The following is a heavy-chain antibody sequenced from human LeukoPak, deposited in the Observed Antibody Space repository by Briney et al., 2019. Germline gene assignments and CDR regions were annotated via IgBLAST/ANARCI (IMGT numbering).Heavy chain of an antibody. CDR3: ARGGRSRADVLRYFDWLLYSFDY. CDR2: IIPIFGTA. CDR1: GGTFSSYA. Sequence: SVKVSCKASGGTFSSYAISWVRQAPGQGLEWMGGIIPIFGTANYAQKFQGRVTITADKSTSTAYMELSSLRSEDTAVYYCARGGRSRADVLRYFDWLLYSFDYWGQGTLVTVSS. D-gene: IGHD3-9*01. J-gene: IGHJ4*02. V-gene: IGHV1-69*06.